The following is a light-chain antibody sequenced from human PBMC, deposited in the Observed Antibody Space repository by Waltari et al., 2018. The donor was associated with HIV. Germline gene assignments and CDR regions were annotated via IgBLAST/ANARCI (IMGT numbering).Light chain of an antibody. CDR1: GSNIGAVYD. CDR3: QSYDSSLSAWV. CDR2: GNI. V-gene: IGLV1-40*01. Sequence: QPLLTQPPSVSGAPGLGVTVPRPGSGSNIGAVYDVHCYQQLPGTAPKLLIYGNINRPSGVPDRFSASKSGTSASLAITGLQPEDEADYYCQSYDSSLSAWVFGGGTKLTVL. J-gene: IGLJ3*02.